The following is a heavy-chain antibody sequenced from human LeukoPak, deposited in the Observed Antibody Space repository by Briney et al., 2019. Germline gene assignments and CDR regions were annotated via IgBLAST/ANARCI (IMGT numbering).Heavy chain of an antibody. CDR2: IQSDGVNK. D-gene: IGHD2-21*02. J-gene: IGHJ4*02. Sequence: GGSLRLSCAASGFPFSNFAIHWVRQAPGEGLEWVTLIQSDGVNKYYADSVKGRFTISRDNSKNTLYLQMNSLTPEDTAVYYCAKGDSDKIDYWGQGSLVTVSS. CDR3: AKGDSDKIDY. CDR1: GFPFSNFA. V-gene: IGHV3-30*02.